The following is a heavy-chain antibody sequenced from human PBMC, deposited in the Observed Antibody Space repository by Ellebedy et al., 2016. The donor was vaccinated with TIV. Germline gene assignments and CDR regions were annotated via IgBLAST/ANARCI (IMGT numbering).Heavy chain of an antibody. J-gene: IGHJ3*02. CDR3: ARPLSTYNAFDI. Sequence: MPSETLSLTCTVSGDSITTHYWTWIRQSPGRGLEWIGYIHYSGNTNYNPSLKSRVTISIDTSKNQFSLKLTSVSAADTVVYYCARPLSTYNAFDIWGQGTMVTVSS. D-gene: IGHD2-2*01. V-gene: IGHV4-59*08. CDR2: IHYSGNT. CDR1: GDSITTHY.